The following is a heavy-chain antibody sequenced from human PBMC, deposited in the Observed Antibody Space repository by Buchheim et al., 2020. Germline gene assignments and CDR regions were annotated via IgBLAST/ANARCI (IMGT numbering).Heavy chain of an antibody. D-gene: IGHD4-11*01. J-gene: IGHJ5*02. CDR2: IYYSGST. CDR3: ARAPAMTTVTFQLWFSGKKSNWFDP. CDR1: GGSISSGDYY. V-gene: IGHV4-30-4*01. Sequence: QVQLQESGPGLVKPSQTLSLTCTVSGGSISSGDYYWSWIRQPPGKGLEWIGYIYYSGSTYYNPSLKSRVTISVDTSKNQFSLKLSSVTAADTAVYYCARAPAMTTVTFQLWFSGKKSNWFDPWGQGTL.